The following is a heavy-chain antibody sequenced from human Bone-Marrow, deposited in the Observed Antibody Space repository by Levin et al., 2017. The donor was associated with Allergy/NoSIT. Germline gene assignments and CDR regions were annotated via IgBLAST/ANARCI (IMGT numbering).Heavy chain of an antibody. CDR3: AGGNEGDFDY. Sequence: GESLKISCKASGYTFTGYYMHWVRQAPGQGPEWVGRVNPNSGDADYAQKFQGRVTMTRDTSISTAYMELSSLRYDDTAVYYCAGGNEGDFDYWGQGTLVTVSS. D-gene: IGHD1-1*01. V-gene: IGHV1-2*06. CDR1: GYTFTGYY. CDR2: VNPNSGDA. J-gene: IGHJ4*02.